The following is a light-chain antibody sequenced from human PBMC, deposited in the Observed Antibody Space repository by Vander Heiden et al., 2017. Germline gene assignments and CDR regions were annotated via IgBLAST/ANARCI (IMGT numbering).Light chain of an antibody. CDR2: DAS. Sequence: DIQLTQSPSTLSASVGDRVTITCRASKSISSWLAWYQQKPGKAPKLLIYDASSLESGVPSRFSGSGSGTEFTLTISSLQPDDFATYYCQQYNSYSLWTFGQGTKVEIK. V-gene: IGKV1-5*01. CDR1: KSISSW. CDR3: QQYNSYSLWT. J-gene: IGKJ1*01.